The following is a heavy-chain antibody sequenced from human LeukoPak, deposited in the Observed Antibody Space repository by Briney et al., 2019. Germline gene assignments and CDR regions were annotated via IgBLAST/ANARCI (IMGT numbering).Heavy chain of an antibody. Sequence: SVNVSCKASVGTFSSYAISWVRQAPGQGLEWMGGIIPIFGTANYAQKFQGRDTITADESTSTAYMELSSLRSEDTAVYYCASPTPDIVVVPAASQDYYYYGMDVWGQGTTVTVSS. V-gene: IGHV1-69*13. J-gene: IGHJ6*02. CDR3: ASPTPDIVVVPAASQDYYYYGMDV. CDR2: IIPIFGTA. D-gene: IGHD2-2*01. CDR1: VGTFSSYA.